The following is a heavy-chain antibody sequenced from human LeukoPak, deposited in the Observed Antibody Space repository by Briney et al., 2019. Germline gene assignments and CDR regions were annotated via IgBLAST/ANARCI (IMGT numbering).Heavy chain of an antibody. CDR3: ARVFRITMVQGVILKYYYYMDV. J-gene: IGHJ6*03. CDR2: IIPIFGTA. CDR1: GGTFSSYA. Sequence: SVKVSCKASGGTFSSYAISWVRQAPGQGLEWMGGIIPIFGTANYAQKFQGRVTITADESTSTAYMELSSLRSEDTAVYYCARVFRITMVQGVILKYYYYMDVWGKGTTVTVSS. V-gene: IGHV1-69*13. D-gene: IGHD3-10*01.